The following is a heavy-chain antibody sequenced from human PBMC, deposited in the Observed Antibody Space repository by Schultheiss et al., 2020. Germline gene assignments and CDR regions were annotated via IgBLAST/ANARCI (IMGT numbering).Heavy chain of an antibody. D-gene: IGHD3-10*01. CDR1: GGSISSSSYY. CDR2: INHSGST. CDR3: ASEEGAWGRRGVVDY. J-gene: IGHJ4*02. V-gene: IGHV4-39*01. Sequence: SETLSLTCTVSGGSISSSSYYWGWIRQPPGKGLEWIGEINHSGSTNYNPSLKSRVTISVDTSKNQFSLKLSSVTAADTAVYYCASEEGAWGRRGVVDYWGQGTLVTVSS.